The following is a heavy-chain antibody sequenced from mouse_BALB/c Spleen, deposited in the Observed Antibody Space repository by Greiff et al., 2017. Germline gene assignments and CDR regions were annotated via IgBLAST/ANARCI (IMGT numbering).Heavy chain of an antibody. D-gene: IGHD2-1*01. Sequence: VQLQESGPELVRPGVSVKISCKGSGYTLTDYAMLWVKQSHAKSLEWMGVISTYSGNTNYNQKFKGKATMTVDKSSSTAYMELARLTSEDSAIYYCARSEGNYRAWFAYWGQGTLVTVSA. J-gene: IGHJ3*01. CDR3: ARSEGNYRAWFAY. CDR2: ISTYSGNT. V-gene: IGHV1-67*01. CDR1: GYTLTDYA.